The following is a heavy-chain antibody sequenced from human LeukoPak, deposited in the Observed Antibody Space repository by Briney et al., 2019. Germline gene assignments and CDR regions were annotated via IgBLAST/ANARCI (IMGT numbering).Heavy chain of an antibody. V-gene: IGHV1-2*02. CDR1: GGTFSSYA. J-gene: IGHJ4*02. Sequence: GASVKVSCKASGGTFSSYAISWVRQAPGQGLEWMGWINLNSGGTNYAQKFQGRVTMTRDTSISTAYMELSRLRSDDTAVYYCARDVNYYDSSGGSYWGQGTLVTVSS. CDR2: INLNSGGT. D-gene: IGHD3-22*01. CDR3: ARDVNYYDSSGGSY.